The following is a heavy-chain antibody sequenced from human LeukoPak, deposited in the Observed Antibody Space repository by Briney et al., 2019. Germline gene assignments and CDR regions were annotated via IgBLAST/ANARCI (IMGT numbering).Heavy chain of an antibody. CDR1: GGTFSSYA. D-gene: IGHD2-2*01. CDR3: ARETSDIVVVPAAGGNWFDP. V-gene: IGHV1-69*13. J-gene: IGHJ5*02. CDR2: IIPIFGTA. Sequence: ASVKVSCKASGGTFSSYAISWVRQAPGQGLEWMGGIIPIFGTANYAQKFQGRVTITADESTSTAHMELSSLRSEDTAVYYCARETSDIVVVPAAGGNWFDPWGQGTLVTVSS.